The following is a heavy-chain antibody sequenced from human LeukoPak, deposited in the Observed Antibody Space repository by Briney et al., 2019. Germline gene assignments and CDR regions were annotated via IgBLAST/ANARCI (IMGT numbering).Heavy chain of an antibody. J-gene: IGHJ4*02. CDR1: GGSISTSSYY. CDR3: ARLLRYYGSGSLRYDY. CDR2: INHSGST. Sequence: SETLSLTCTVSGGSISTSSYYWSWIRQPPGKGLEWIGEINHSGSTNYNPSLKSRVTISVDTSKNQFSLKLSSVTAADTAVYYCARLLRYYGSGSLRYDYWGQGTLVTVSS. V-gene: IGHV4-39*07. D-gene: IGHD3-10*01.